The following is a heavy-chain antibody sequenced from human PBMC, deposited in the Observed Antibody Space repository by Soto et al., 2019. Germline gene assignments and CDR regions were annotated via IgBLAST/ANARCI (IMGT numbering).Heavy chain of an antibody. CDR1: GGSISSGGYS. J-gene: IGHJ5*02. CDR2: IYHSGST. Sequence: HLQLQESGSGLLKPSQTLSLTCAVSGGSISSGGYSWSWIRQPPGKGLEWIGYIYHSGSTYYNPSLKSRVTISVDRSKNQFSLKLSSVTAADTAVYYCARVPDRWGQGTLVTVSS. D-gene: IGHD2-2*01. V-gene: IGHV4-30-2*01. CDR3: ARVPDR.